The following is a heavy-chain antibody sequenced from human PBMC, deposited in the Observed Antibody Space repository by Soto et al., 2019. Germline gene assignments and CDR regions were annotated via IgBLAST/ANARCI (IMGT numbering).Heavy chain of an antibody. CDR3: ARIYGTSRVGTRFAP. CDR2: ISAGSDAI. J-gene: IGHJ5*02. D-gene: IGHD3-16*01. V-gene: IGHV3-48*02. Sequence: VQLVESGGGLVQPGGSLRLSCEASGFMFSIYSLNWVRQAPGKGLEWISYISAGSDAIHYADSVTGRFTVTRDNANISLYTQMNTMTEEYTAVSYCARIYGTSRVGTRFAPWGQGTLVTVSS. CDR1: GFMFSIYS.